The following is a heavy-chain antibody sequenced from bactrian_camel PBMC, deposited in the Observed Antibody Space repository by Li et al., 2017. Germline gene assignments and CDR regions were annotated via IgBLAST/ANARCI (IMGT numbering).Heavy chain of an antibody. Sequence: QVQLVESGGGSVQTGGSLRLSCAVSGYTGSINWMGWLRQAPGKGLEWVSGVDRDGSNTANADSVKGRFTISKDNTNQILYLELNSLKAEDTAMYYCAKQGARNTAVGGTGSFGYWGQGTQVTVS. CDR3: AKQGARNTAVGGTGSFGY. V-gene: IGHV3S6*01. CDR2: VDRDGSNT. J-gene: IGHJ6*01. D-gene: IGHD7*01. CDR1: GYTGSINW.